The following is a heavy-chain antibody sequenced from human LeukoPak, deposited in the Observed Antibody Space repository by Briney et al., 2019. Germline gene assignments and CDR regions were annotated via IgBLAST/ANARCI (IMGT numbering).Heavy chain of an antibody. V-gene: IGHV1-18*01. J-gene: IGHJ3*02. CDR3: AREEGAPIAAANI. Sequence: ASVKVSCEASGYIFTSYSISWVRQAPGQGLEWMGWISAYNGDTNYVQKFQGRVTMTTDTSTSTAYMELKSLRSDDTAVYYCAREEGAPIAAANIWGLGTKVTVSS. CDR2: ISAYNGDT. D-gene: IGHD6-13*01. CDR1: GYIFTSYS.